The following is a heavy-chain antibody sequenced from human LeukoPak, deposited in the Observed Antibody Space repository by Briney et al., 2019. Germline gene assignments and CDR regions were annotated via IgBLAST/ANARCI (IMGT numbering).Heavy chain of an antibody. V-gene: IGHV4-59*01. CDR2: IYYSGST. D-gene: IGHD6-19*01. CDR1: GGSISSYY. Sequence: SETLSLTCTVPGGSISSYYWSWIRQPPGKGLEWIGYIYYSGSTNYNPSLKSRVTISVDTSKNQFSLKLSSVTAADTAVYYCARSEWLVLPGAFDIWGQGTMVTVSS. J-gene: IGHJ3*02. CDR3: ARSEWLVLPGAFDI.